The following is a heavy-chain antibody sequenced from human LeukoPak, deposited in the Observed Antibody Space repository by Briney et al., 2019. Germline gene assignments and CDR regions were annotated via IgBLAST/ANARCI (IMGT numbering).Heavy chain of an antibody. V-gene: IGHV3-23*01. CDR2: MRGSGDIT. CDR3: AKDPFLSAAGRGIDY. Sequence: GGSLRLSCAASGFTFSTYAMSWVRQAPGKGREWVSAMRGSGDITDYADSVKGRFTISRDNSKNTLYLQMNSLRAEDTAVYYCAKDPFLSAAGRGIDYWGQGTLVTVSS. J-gene: IGHJ4*02. D-gene: IGHD6-19*01. CDR1: GFTFSTYA.